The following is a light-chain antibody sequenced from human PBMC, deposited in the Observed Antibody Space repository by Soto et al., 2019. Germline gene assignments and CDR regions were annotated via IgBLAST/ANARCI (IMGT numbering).Light chain of an antibody. CDR2: EVS. Sequence: QSVLTQPASVSGSPGQSITISCTGTNSDVGGYNYASWYQQHPGKAPELMIYEVSHRPSGVSNRFSGSKSDNTASLTISGLQAEDEADYYCSSYTSISTLYVFGTGTKLTVL. CDR3: SSYTSISTLYV. CDR1: NSDVGGYNY. V-gene: IGLV2-14*01. J-gene: IGLJ1*01.